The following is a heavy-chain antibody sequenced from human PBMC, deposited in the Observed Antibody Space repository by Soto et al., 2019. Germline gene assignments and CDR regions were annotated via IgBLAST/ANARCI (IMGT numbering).Heavy chain of an antibody. D-gene: IGHD1-26*01. J-gene: IGHJ4*02. CDR1: GYSISSGYY. Sequence: SETLSLTCAVSGYSISSGYYWGWIRQPPGKGLEWIGSIYHGGSTYYNPSLKSRVTISVDTSKNQFSLKLSSVTAADTAVYYCARVGVLQYFDYWGQGTLVTVSS. CDR3: ARVGVLQYFDY. CDR2: IYHGGST. V-gene: IGHV4-38-2*01.